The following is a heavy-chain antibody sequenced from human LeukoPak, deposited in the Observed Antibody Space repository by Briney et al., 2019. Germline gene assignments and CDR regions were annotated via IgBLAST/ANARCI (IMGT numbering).Heavy chain of an antibody. CDR3: AIGHFYDSSDYYHDAFDI. Sequence: GGSLRLSCAASGFTFRGYAMHWVRQAPGKGLEWVAVIWNDGSNKYYADSVKGRFTISRDNSKNTLYLQMNSLRAEDTAVYYCAIGHFYDSSDYYHDAFDIWGQGTMVTVS. CDR2: IWNDGSNK. CDR1: GFTFRGYA. D-gene: IGHD3-22*01. V-gene: IGHV3-33*01. J-gene: IGHJ3*02.